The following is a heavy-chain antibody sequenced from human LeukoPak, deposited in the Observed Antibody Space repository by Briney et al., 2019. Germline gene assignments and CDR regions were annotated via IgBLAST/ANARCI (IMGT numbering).Heavy chain of an antibody. J-gene: IGHJ4*02. CDR1: GYTFTGYH. Sequence: ASVKVSCKASGYTFTGYHMHWVRQAPGQGLEWMGWINPNSGGTNYAQKFQGRVTMARDTSISTAYMELSRLRSDDTAVYYCARESDSSGYFEAFDYWGQGTLVTVSS. D-gene: IGHD3-22*01. V-gene: IGHV1-2*02. CDR2: INPNSGGT. CDR3: ARESDSSGYFEAFDY.